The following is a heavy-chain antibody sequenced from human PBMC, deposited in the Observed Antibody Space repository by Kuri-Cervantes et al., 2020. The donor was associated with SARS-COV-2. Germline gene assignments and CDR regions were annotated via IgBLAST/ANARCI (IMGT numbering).Heavy chain of an antibody. D-gene: IGHD3-10*01. V-gene: IGHV1-2*04. J-gene: IGHJ6*02. CDR2: INPNSGGT. CDR1: GYTFSGGYY. CDR3: ARGMVRGIIQYYYYAMDV. Sequence: ASVKVSCKASGYTFSGGYYMYWVRQAPGQGLEWMGWINPNSGGTNYAQNFQGWVTMTRDTSISTAYMELSRLRSDDTAVYYCARGMVRGIIQYYYYAMDVWGQGTTVTDSS.